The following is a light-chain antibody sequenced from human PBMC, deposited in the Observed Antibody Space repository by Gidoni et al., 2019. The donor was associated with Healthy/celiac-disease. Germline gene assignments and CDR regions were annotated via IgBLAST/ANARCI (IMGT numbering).Light chain of an antibody. CDR1: QSVSSSY. V-gene: IGKV3-20*01. CDR3: QQYGSSPPT. CDR2: GAS. Sequence: ETVLTHSPGTLSLSPGERATLSCRASQSVSSSYLAWYQQKPGQAHRLLIYGASSRATGIPDRFSGSGSGTDFTLTISRLEPEDFAVYYCQQYGSSPPTFGQGTKVEIK. J-gene: IGKJ1*01.